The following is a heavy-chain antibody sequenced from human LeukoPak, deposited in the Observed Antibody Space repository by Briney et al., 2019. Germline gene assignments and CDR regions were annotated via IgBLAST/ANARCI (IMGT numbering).Heavy chain of an antibody. CDR2: ISGSGGST. J-gene: IGHJ4*02. V-gene: IGHV3-23*01. Sequence: GGSLRLSCAASGFTFTNYAMTWVRQAPGKGLEWVSAISGSGGSTYHADSVKGRFTIPRDNSKNTLYLQMNSLRVEDTAVYYCVKNRDDFWSGHDYWGQGTLVTVSS. D-gene: IGHD3-3*01. CDR3: VKNRDDFWSGHDY. CDR1: GFTFTNYA.